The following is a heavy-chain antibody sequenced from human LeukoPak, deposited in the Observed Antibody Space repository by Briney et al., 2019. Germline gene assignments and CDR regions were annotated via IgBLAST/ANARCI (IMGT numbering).Heavy chain of an antibody. CDR3: ARDWAVAGIDY. D-gene: IGHD6-19*01. CDR2: INPNSGGT. Sequence: ASVKVSCKASGYTFTGYYVHWVRQAPGQGLEWMGRINPNSGGTNYAQKFQGRVTMSRDTSISTAYMELSRLRSDDTAVYYCARDWAVAGIDYWGQGTLVTVSS. J-gene: IGHJ4*02. CDR1: GYTFTGYY. V-gene: IGHV1-2*06.